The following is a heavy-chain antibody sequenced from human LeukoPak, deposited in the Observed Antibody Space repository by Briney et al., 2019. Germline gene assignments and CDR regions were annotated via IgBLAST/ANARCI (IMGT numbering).Heavy chain of an antibody. V-gene: IGHV1-2*02. CDR3: ARDGIAVAVLGY. CDR1: GYTFTGYY. Sequence: ASVKVSCKASGYTFTGYYMHWVRQAPGQGLEWMGWINPNSGGTNYAQKFQGRVTMARDTSISTAYMELSRLRSDDTAVYYCARDGIAVAVLGYWGQGTLVTVSS. D-gene: IGHD6-19*01. CDR2: INPNSGGT. J-gene: IGHJ4*02.